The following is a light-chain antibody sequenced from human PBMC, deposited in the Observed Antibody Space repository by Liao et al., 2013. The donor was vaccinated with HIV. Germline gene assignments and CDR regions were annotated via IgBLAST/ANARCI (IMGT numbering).Light chain of an antibody. CDR1: DIGHKS. J-gene: IGLJ3*02. CDR3: QVWDRSSAHWV. V-gene: IGLV3-21*01. Sequence: SYELTQPPSVSVAPGQTASLTCGGDDIGHKSVHWYRQRPGQAPVLVIYFDSLRPSAIPGRISGSNSGNTATLTISGVEAGDEADYYCQVWDRSSAHWVFGGGTKLAVL. CDR2: FDS.